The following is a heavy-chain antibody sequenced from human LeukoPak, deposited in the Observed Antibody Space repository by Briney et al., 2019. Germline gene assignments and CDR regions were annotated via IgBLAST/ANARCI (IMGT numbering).Heavy chain of an antibody. CDR3: ARANRYYGSGNHFDY. D-gene: IGHD3-10*01. V-gene: IGHV3-74*01. CDR2: INSDGSST. J-gene: IGHJ4*02. CDR1: GFTFSSYW. Sequence: GSLRLSCAASGFTFSSYWMHWVRQAPGKGLVWVSRINSDGSSTSYADSVKGRFTISRDNAKNTLYLQMNSLRAEDTAVYYCARANRYYGSGNHFDYWGQGTLVTVSS.